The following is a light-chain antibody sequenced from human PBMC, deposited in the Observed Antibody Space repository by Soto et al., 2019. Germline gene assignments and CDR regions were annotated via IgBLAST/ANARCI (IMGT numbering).Light chain of an antibody. CDR1: QSISGNY. CDR3: QQYCLPVT. Sequence: ESVLNHPPCNLCWTTPYRATLSFGSSQSISGNYLAWYQQEPGQAPRLLIYGASNRATAIPERFSGSGSGTDFTLTISRLEPQDSAMYYCQQYCLPVTFCEGTRLDIK. CDR2: GAS. J-gene: IGKJ5*01. V-gene: IGKV3-20*01.